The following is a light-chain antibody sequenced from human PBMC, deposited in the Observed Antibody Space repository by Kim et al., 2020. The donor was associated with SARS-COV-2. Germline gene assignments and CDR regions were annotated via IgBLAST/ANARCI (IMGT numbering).Light chain of an antibody. CDR3: CSYARGRGV. V-gene: IGLV2-23*02. CDR1: SSDVGSYNL. J-gene: IGLJ3*02. CDR2: EVR. Sequence: PGQSITIACTGASSDVGSYNLVSWYQKHPGKAPKLMIYEVRKRPSGVSNRFSGSKSGNTASLTISGLQAEDEADYYCCSYARGRGVFGGGTQLTVL.